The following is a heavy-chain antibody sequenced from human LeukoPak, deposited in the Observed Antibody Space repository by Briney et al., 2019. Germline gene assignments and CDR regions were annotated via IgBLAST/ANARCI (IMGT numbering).Heavy chain of an antibody. CDR2: IRYDGSNK. J-gene: IGHJ4*02. V-gene: IGHV3-30*02. D-gene: IGHD6-19*01. Sequence: IRYDGSNKYYADSVKGRFTISRDNSKNTLYLQMNSLRAEDTAVYYCAKDMTWPSGWGLGYGGQGPLVPVSS. CDR3: AKDMTWPSGWGLGY.